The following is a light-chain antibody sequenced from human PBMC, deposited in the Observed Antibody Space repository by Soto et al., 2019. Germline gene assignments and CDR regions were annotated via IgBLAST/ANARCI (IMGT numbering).Light chain of an antibody. CDR2: DVT. Sequence: QSALTQPASVSGSPGQSITISCTGTSSDLGAYNYVSWYQQHPGKAPKLMIYDVTNRPSGVSNRFSGSKSGNTASLTISGLQAEDEADYYCSSYTCMNTRVFGTGSKLTVL. J-gene: IGLJ1*01. CDR3: SSYTCMNTRV. V-gene: IGLV2-14*03. CDR1: SSDLGAYNY.